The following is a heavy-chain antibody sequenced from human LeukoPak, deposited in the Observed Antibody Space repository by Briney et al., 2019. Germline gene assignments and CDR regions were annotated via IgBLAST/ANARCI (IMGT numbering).Heavy chain of an antibody. CDR1: GFTFSLYG. CDR2: ISEDTSII. D-gene: IGHD3-10*01. J-gene: IGHJ5*02. V-gene: IGHV3-48*01. Sequence: GSLRLSSAASGFTFSLYGMNWVRQAPGKGLEWVSYISEDTSIIHYADSVKGRFTISRDNAKNSLYLQMNSLRVVDTAVYYCARTEVRRENWFELWGQGTLVTVSS. CDR3: ARTEVRRENWFEL.